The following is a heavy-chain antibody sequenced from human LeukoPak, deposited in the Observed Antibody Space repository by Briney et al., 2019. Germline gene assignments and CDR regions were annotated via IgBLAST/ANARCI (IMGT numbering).Heavy chain of an antibody. Sequence: PGRSLRLSCAASGFTFSSYGMHWVRQAPGKGLEWVAVISYDGSNKYYADSVKGRFTISRDNSKNTLYLQMNSLRAEDTAVYYCARACPLSSSWYDFDYWGQGTLVTVSS. CDR2: ISYDGSNK. D-gene: IGHD6-13*01. V-gene: IGHV3-30*03. CDR3: ARACPLSSSWYDFDY. J-gene: IGHJ4*02. CDR1: GFTFSSYG.